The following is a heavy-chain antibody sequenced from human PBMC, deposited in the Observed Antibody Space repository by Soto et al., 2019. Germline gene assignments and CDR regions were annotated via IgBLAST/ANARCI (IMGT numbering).Heavy chain of an antibody. Sequence: TWGSRRLSCAASGFTFNSYGMHWVRQDPGNGLEWVAFISYDSTKTYYADSVKGRFTISRDNSNSALYVQMNSLTGEDTAVYYCARTRSAWSDFHYYSLDGWGNGNTVTVSS. CDR3: ARTRSAWSDFHYYSLDG. V-gene: IGHV3-30*03. CDR1: GFTFNSYG. CDR2: ISYDSTKT. J-gene: IGHJ6*04. D-gene: IGHD1-26*01.